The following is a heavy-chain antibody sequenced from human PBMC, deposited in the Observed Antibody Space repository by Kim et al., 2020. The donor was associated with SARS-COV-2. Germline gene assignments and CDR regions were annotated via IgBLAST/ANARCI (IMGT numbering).Heavy chain of an antibody. J-gene: IGHJ4*02. CDR3: ARLLTTTVTTSADY. D-gene: IGHD4-17*01. V-gene: IGHV4-39*01. Sequence: TPSLKSVDTISVDTSKNQFSLRRSSVTAADTAVYYCARLLTTTVTTSADYWGQGTLVTVSS.